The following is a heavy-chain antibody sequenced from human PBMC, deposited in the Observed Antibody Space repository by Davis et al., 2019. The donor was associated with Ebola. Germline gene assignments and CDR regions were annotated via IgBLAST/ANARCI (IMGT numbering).Heavy chain of an antibody. CDR1: GFTFSSYA. D-gene: IGHD6-13*01. CDR2: ISSSGASR. CDR3: AKDRYSSSWYHYYYYMDV. V-gene: IGHV3-23*01. Sequence: PGGSLRLSCAASGFTFSSYAMSWVRQAPGKGLEWVSTISSSGASRYYADSVKGRFTISRDNSKNTLYLQMNSLRAEDTAVYYCAKDRYSSSWYHYYYYMDVWGKGTTVTVSS. J-gene: IGHJ6*03.